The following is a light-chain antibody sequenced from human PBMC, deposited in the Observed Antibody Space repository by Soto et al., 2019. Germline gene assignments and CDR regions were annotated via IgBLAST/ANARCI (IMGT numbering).Light chain of an antibody. J-gene: IGKJ5*01. CDR2: GAS. Sequence: EIVMTQSPATLSVSPGERATLSCRASQSVRSNLAWYQQKPGQAPRLLIHGASTRATGFPARFSGSGSGTDFTLTISSLQSEDFAVYYCQQRSNWPPFTFGQGTRLEIK. CDR1: QSVRSN. CDR3: QQRSNWPPFT. V-gene: IGKV3-15*01.